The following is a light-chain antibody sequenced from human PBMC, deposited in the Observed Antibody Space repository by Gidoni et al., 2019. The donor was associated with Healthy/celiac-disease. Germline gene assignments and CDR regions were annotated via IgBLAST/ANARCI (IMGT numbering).Light chain of an antibody. CDR1: QSISSY. V-gene: IGKV1-39*01. CDR3: QQSYSTPPT. J-gene: IGKJ4*01. CDR2: AAS. Sequence: SQMTQSPSSLSASVGDRVTLTCRASQSISSYLNWYQQKPGKAPKLLIYAASSLQSGVPSRFSGSGSGTDFTLTISSLQPEDFATYYCQQSYSTPPTFGGGTKVEIK.